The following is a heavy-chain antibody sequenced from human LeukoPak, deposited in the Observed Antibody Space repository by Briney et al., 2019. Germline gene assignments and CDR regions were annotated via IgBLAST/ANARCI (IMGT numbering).Heavy chain of an antibody. CDR1: GFTFSSYW. Sequence: PGGSLRLSCAASGFTFSSYWMHWVRQAPGKGLVWVSHIKTDGRNTNYADSVKGRFTISRDNAKNTLYLQMNSLRAEDTAVYYCAKDQGWSRLEWGMDVWGQGTTVTVSS. CDR2: IKTDGRNT. CDR3: AKDQGWSRLEWGMDV. V-gene: IGHV3-74*01. J-gene: IGHJ6*02. D-gene: IGHD2-15*01.